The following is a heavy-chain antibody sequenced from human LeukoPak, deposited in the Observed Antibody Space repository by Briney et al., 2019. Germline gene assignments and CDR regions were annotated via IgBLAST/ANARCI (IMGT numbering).Heavy chain of an antibody. D-gene: IGHD3-10*01. V-gene: IGHV4-4*07. J-gene: IGHJ4*02. CDR3: ARAWGFGEPLDY. Sequence: SETLSLTCTVSGGSISSYYWSWIRQPAGKGLEWIGRIYTSGSTNYNPSLKSRVTISVDKSKNQLSLKLSSVTAADTAVYYCARAWGFGEPLDYWGQGTLVTVSS. CDR2: IYTSGST. CDR1: GGSISSYY.